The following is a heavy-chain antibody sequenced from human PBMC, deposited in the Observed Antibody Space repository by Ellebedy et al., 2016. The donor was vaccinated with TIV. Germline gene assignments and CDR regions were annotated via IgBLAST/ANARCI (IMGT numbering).Heavy chain of an antibody. CDR3: ARRSGTYYLEYYFDN. J-gene: IGHJ4*02. CDR1: GDSITNTDHS. CDR2: IYQTGIT. V-gene: IGHV4-30-2*01. D-gene: IGHD3-10*01. Sequence: SETLSLTCSVSGDSITNTDHSWSWIRQPPGKGLEWIGYIYQTGITYYNPSLETRVTIPIDKSKNQFSLKLNSVTAADTAVYYCARRSGTYYLEYYFDNWGQGTLVTVSS.